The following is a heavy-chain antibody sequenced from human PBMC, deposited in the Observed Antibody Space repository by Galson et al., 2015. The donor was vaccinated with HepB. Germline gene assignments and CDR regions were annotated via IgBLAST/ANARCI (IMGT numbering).Heavy chain of an antibody. Sequence: SVKVSCKAPGYTFTSYYMHWVRQAPGQGLEWMGIINPSGGSTSYAQKLQGRVTMTRDTSTSTVYMELSSLRSGDTAVYYCARERSIAAAGTWFDPWGQGTLVTVSS. CDR3: ARERSIAAAGTWFDP. CDR2: INPSGGST. V-gene: IGHV1-46*04. CDR1: GYTFTSYY. D-gene: IGHD6-13*01. J-gene: IGHJ5*02.